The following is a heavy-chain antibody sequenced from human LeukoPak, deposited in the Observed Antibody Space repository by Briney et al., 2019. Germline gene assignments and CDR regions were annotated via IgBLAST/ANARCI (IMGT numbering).Heavy chain of an antibody. Sequence: PSETLSLTCTVSAGSISSYYWSWIRQPQGKGLEWIGYIYYSGSTNYNPSLKSRVTISVDTSKNQFSLKLSSVTAADTAVYYCARGTNYDSSGYGYFDYWGQGTLVTVSS. CDR1: AGSISSYY. CDR3: ARGTNYDSSGYGYFDY. V-gene: IGHV4-59*01. D-gene: IGHD3-22*01. J-gene: IGHJ4*02. CDR2: IYYSGST.